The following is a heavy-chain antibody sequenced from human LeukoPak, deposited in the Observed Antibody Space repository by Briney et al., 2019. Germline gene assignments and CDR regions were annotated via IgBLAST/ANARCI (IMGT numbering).Heavy chain of an antibody. CDR3: ARDYSMVRGAKRVYYYYGMDV. J-gene: IGHJ6*04. CDR2: ISYEGSNK. CDR1: GFTFSSYA. Sequence: AGGSLRLSCAPSGFTFSSYAMHWVRQAPGKGLGWVAVISYEGSNKYYADSVKGRFTISRDNSKNTLYLQMNSLRAEDTAVYYCARDYSMVRGAKRVYYYYGMDVWGKGATVTVSS. D-gene: IGHD3-10*01. V-gene: IGHV3-30*04.